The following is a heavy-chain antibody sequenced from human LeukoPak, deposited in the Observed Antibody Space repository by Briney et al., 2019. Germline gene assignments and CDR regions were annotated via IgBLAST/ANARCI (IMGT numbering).Heavy chain of an antibody. CDR3: ARQFYGGKSDY. J-gene: IGHJ4*02. CDR1: GDSITASGGTY. V-gene: IGHV4-39*01. D-gene: IGHD4-23*01. CDR2: ISYSGGAYYNPGTT. Sequence: SETLSLTCSVFGDSITASGGTYWGWIRQSPGKRLEWIGTISYSGGAYYNPGTTHYNPPLRSRVTISADRSKNQFSLKLMSMTAADTAVYYCARQFYGGKSDYWGQGILVTVSS.